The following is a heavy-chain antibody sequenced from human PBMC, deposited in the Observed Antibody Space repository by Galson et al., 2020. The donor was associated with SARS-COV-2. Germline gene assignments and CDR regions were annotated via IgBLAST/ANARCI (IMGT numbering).Heavy chain of an antibody. CDR1: GFTFRSYA. D-gene: IGHD3-10*01. J-gene: IGHJ4*02. CDR2: FSGSGGVT. V-gene: IGHV3-23*01. CDR3: ARGGLFGELLVSFDY. Sequence: PGGSLILSCAASGFTFRSYAMNWVRQAPGKGLEWVLVFSGSGGVTYYADSEKGRFTVSRDDSKNTLYLQMNSLRAEDTAVYYCARGGLFGELLVSFDYWGQGTLVTVSS.